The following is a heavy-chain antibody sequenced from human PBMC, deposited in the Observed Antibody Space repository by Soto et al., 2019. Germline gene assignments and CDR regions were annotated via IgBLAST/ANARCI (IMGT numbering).Heavy chain of an antibody. V-gene: IGHV3-23*01. CDR2: ISGSGGST. CDR1: GFTFSSYA. Sequence: GGSLRLSCAASGFTFSSYAMSWVRQAPGKGLEWVSAISGSGGSTYYADSVKGRFTISRDNSKNTLYLQMNSLRAEDTAVYYCAKVVGNSGWPRWFDPWGQGTLVTVSS. J-gene: IGHJ5*02. D-gene: IGHD6-19*01. CDR3: AKVVGNSGWPRWFDP.